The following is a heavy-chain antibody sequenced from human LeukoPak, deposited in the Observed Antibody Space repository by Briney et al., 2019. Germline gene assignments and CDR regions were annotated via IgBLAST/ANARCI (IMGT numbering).Heavy chain of an antibody. CDR2: IYYSGST. J-gene: IGHJ4*02. CDR1: GASMSSYY. V-gene: IGHV4-59*01. Sequence: SETLSLTCTVSGASMSSYYWSWIRQPPGKGLEWIGYIYYSGSTNYNPSLKSRVTISVETSKKQFSLKLSSVTAADTAVYYCARSIGEYSSSWYQGFDYWGQGTLVTVPS. D-gene: IGHD6-13*01. CDR3: ARSIGEYSSSWYQGFDY.